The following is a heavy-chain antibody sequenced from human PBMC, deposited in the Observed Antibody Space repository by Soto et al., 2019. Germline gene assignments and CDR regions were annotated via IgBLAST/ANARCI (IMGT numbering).Heavy chain of an antibody. V-gene: IGHV3-23*01. Sequence: GGSLRLSCAASGFTFSSYAMSWVRQAPGKGLEWVSGISGSGGSTYYADSVKGRFTISRDNSKNTLYLHLNRLRAEDTAVYYFAKDDRGHSYGYRFDSWGQGTLVTVSS. CDR1: GFTFSSYA. D-gene: IGHD5-18*01. CDR2: ISGSGGST. CDR3: AKDDRGHSYGYRFDS. J-gene: IGHJ4*02.